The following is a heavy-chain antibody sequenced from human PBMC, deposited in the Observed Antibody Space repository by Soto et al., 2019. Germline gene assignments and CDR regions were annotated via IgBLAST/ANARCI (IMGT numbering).Heavy chain of an antibody. D-gene: IGHD2-15*01. V-gene: IGHV1-18*01. J-gene: IGHJ5*02. Sequence: ASVKVSCKASGYTFTSYDINWVRQAPGQGLEWMGWISAYNGNTNYAQKLQGRVTMTTDTSTSTAYMELRSLRSDDTAVYYCARDRASGGRTRALNWFDPWGQGTLVTVSS. CDR1: GYTFTSYD. CDR3: ARDRASGGRTRALNWFDP. CDR2: ISAYNGNT.